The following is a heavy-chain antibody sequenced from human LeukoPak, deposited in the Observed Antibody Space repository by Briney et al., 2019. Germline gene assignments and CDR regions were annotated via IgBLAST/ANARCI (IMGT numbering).Heavy chain of an antibody. CDR2: IYYSGST. J-gene: IGHJ4*02. D-gene: IGHD6-19*01. Sequence: SETLSLTCTVSGGSISSSSYYWGWIRQPPGKGLEWIGSIYYSGSTYYNPSLKSRVTISVDTSKNQFSLKLSSVTAADTAVYYCARQVGLVQTVVHRWGQGTLVTVSS. CDR1: GGSISSSSYY. CDR3: ARQVGLVQTVVHR. V-gene: IGHV4-39*01.